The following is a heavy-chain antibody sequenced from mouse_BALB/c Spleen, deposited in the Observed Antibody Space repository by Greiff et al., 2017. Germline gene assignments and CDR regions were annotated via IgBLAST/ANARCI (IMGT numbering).Heavy chain of an antibody. D-gene: IGHD2-1*01. Sequence: EVKLVESGAELVKPGASVKLSCTASGFNIKDTYMHWVKQRPEQGLEWIGRIDPANGNTKYDPKFQGKATITADTSSNTAYLQLSSLTSEDTAVYYCARSGVYYGNYYAMDYWGQGTSVTVSS. V-gene: IGHV14-3*02. CDR1: GFNIKDTY. CDR2: IDPANGNT. J-gene: IGHJ4*01. CDR3: ARSGVYYGNYYAMDY.